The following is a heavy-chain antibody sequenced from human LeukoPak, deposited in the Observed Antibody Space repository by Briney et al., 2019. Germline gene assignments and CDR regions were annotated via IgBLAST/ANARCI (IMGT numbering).Heavy chain of an antibody. Sequence: GASVKVSCKASGGTFSSYAISWVRQAPGQGLEWMGGIIPIFGTANYAQKFQGRVTITADESTSTAYMELSSLRSEDTAVYYCARNRITMIFGRFWPFDYWGQGTLVTVSS. D-gene: IGHD3-22*01. V-gene: IGHV1-69*13. CDR2: IIPIFGTA. CDR1: GGTFSSYA. CDR3: ARNRITMIFGRFWPFDY. J-gene: IGHJ4*02.